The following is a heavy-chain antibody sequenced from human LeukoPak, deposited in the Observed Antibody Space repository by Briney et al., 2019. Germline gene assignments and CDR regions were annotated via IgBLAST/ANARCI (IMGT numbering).Heavy chain of an antibody. CDR2: IKQDGSEK. Sequence: GGSLRLSCAASGFTFSSYWMSWVRQAPGKGQEWVANIKQDGSEKYYVGSVKGRFTISRDNAKNSLYLQMNSLRAEDTAVYYCARDGKSSSSSGGWDYYYYYMDVWGKGTTVTVSS. CDR3: ARDGKSSSSSGGWDYYYYYMDV. V-gene: IGHV3-7*01. D-gene: IGHD6-6*01. J-gene: IGHJ6*03. CDR1: GFTFSSYW.